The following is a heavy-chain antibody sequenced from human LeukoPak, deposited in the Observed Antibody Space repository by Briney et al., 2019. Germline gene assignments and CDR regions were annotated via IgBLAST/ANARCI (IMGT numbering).Heavy chain of an antibody. V-gene: IGHV1-8*02. CDR2: MNPNSGNT. J-gene: IGHJ6*02. CDR3: ARAYSRPPSIAARRVGYYGMDV. Sequence: ASVKVSCKASGYTFTGYYMHWVRQAPGQGLEWMGWMNPNSGNTGYAQKFQGRVTMTRNTSISTAYMELSSLRSEDTAVYYCARAYSRPPSIAARRVGYYGMDVWGQGTTVTVSS. CDR1: GYTFTGYY. D-gene: IGHD6-6*01.